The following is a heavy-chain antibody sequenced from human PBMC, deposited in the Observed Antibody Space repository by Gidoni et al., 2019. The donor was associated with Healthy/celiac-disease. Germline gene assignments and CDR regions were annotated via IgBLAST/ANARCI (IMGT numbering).Heavy chain of an antibody. D-gene: IGHD6-6*01. CDR2: ISSSSSYI. CDR3: ARLEYSNPLPDY. V-gene: IGHV3-21*01. J-gene: IGHJ4*02. Sequence: EVQLVESGGGLVKPGGSLRLSCASSGFTFSSYSMNWVRQAPGKGLGWVSSISSSSSYIYYADSVKGRFTISRDNAKNSLYLQMNSLRAEDTAVYYCARLEYSNPLPDYWGQGTLVTVSS. CDR1: GFTFSSYS.